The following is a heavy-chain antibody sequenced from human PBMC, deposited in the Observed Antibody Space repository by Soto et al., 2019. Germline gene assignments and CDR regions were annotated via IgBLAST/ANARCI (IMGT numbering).Heavy chain of an antibody. Sequence: PGGSLRLSCAASGFTFSSYAMHWVRQAPGKGLEWVAVISYDGSNKYYADSVKGRFTISRDNSKNTLYLQMNSLRAEDTAVYYCARENFDWLASFDYWGQGTLVTVSS. J-gene: IGHJ4*02. V-gene: IGHV3-30*14. CDR1: GFTFSSYA. CDR3: ARENFDWLASFDY. D-gene: IGHD3-9*01. CDR2: ISYDGSNK.